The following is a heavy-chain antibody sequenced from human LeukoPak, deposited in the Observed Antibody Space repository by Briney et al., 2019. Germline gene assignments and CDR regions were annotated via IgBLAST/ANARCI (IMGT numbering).Heavy chain of an antibody. CDR1: GSPFSDYG. Sequence: GGSLRLSCAASGSPFSDYGMSWVRQAPGKGLEWVSGISVSGTSTYYADSVKGRFTISRDNSKNTLYLQMNSLRAEDTAVYYCTNRGVGYYYMDVWGKGTTVTVSS. J-gene: IGHJ6*03. D-gene: IGHD2-15*01. V-gene: IGHV3-23*01. CDR3: TNRGVGYYYMDV. CDR2: ISVSGTST.